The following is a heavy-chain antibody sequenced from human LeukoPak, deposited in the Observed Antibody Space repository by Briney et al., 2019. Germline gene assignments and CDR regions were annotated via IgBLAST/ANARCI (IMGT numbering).Heavy chain of an antibody. D-gene: IGHD1-1*01. CDR1: GSRFTSYW. J-gene: IGHJ3*02. Sequence: GGSLQISCKGPGSRFTSYWSGWGRKLPGKGLEWMGIIYTGDSDNRYSTSFQGQLTISPDKSIITAYLQSSSLNASDTAMYYFARPRERLTDAFDIWGQGTMVTVSS. V-gene: IGHV5-51*01. CDR2: IYTGDSDN. CDR3: ARPRERLTDAFDI.